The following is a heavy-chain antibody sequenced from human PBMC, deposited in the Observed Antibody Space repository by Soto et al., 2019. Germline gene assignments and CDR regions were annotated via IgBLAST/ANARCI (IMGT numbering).Heavy chain of an antibody. V-gene: IGHV3-30*03. CDR1: GFTFSNFG. Sequence: PGGSLRLSCVGYGFTFSNFGMHWVRQAPGKGLEWVAGISYDGRSESYVDSVRGRFTLSRDNSKNTLSLQMISLRPEDTGVYYLPTYLDLVMVPFLIPSRDVSG. J-gene: IGHJ6*02. CDR3: PTYLDLVMVPFLIPSRDV. CDR2: ISYDGRSE. D-gene: IGHD3-22*01.